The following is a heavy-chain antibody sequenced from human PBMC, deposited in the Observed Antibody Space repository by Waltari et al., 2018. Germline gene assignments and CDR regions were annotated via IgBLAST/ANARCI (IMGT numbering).Heavy chain of an antibody. D-gene: IGHD3-10*01. Sequence: EVQLVETGGGLIQPGGSLRLSCAASGFPVSSNYMSWVRQAPGKGLEWVSVIYSGGSTYYADSVKGRFTISRDNSKNTLYLQMNSLRAEDTAVYYCARDRGRRAFDIWGQGTMVTVSS. CDR1: GFPVSSNY. J-gene: IGHJ3*02. CDR2: IYSGGST. CDR3: ARDRGRRAFDI. V-gene: IGHV3-53*02.